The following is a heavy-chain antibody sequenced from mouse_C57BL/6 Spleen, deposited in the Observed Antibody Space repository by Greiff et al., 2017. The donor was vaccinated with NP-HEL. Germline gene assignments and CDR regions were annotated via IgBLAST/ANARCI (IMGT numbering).Heavy chain of an antibody. CDR1: GYSITSGYD. CDR2: ISYSGST. Sequence: VQLKQSGPGMVKPSQSLSLTCTVTGYSITSGYDWHWIRHFPGNILEWRGYISYSGSTNYNPSLKSRISITYDTSKNHFFLKLNSVTTEDAASYCGTRAFYGSSYGYFDVWGTGTTVTVSS. J-gene: IGHJ1*03. D-gene: IGHD1-1*01. V-gene: IGHV3-1*01. CDR3: TRAFYGSSYGYFDV.